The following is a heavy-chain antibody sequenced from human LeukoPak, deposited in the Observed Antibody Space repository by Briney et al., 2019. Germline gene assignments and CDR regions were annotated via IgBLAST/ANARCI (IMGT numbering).Heavy chain of an antibody. D-gene: IGHD2-2*01. CDR2: IYYSGSI. J-gene: IGHJ5*02. CDR1: GASISSYY. CDR3: ARLPSCSSSTCYPWFDT. Sequence: PSETLSLTCTVSGASISSYYWSWIRQPPGKGLEWIGYIYYSGSINYNHSLKSRVTISVDTSKNQFSLKLNSVAAADTAVYYCARLPSCSSSTCYPWFDTWGQGTLVTVSS. V-gene: IGHV4-59*01.